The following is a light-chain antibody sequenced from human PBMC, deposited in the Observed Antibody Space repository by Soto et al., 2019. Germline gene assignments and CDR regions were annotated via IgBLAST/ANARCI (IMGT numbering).Light chain of an antibody. J-gene: IGLJ2*01. V-gene: IGLV2-14*01. CDR1: SSDVGGYNY. Sequence: QSALTQPASVSGSPGQSITISCTGTSSDVGGYNYVSWYQQHPGKAPKLMIYEVSNRPSGVSNRFSASKSGNTASLTISGLQAEDEADYYCSSYTSSSTVLFGGGTQLTVL. CDR2: EVS. CDR3: SSYTSSSTVL.